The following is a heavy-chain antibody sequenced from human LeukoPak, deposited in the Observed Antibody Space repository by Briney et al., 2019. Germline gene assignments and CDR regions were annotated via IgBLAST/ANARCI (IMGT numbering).Heavy chain of an antibody. Sequence: SETLSLTCTVSGGCISSYYWSWIRQPPGKGLEWIGYIYYSGSTNYNPSLKSRVTISVDTSKNQFSLKLSSVTAADTAVYYCARDVGGSGQIDYWGQGTLVTVSS. V-gene: IGHV4-59*01. CDR1: GGCISSYY. D-gene: IGHD3-10*01. CDR3: ARDVGGSGQIDY. CDR2: IYYSGST. J-gene: IGHJ4*02.